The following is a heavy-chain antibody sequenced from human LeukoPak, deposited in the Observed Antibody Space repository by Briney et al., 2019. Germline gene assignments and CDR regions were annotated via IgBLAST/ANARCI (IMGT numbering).Heavy chain of an antibody. V-gene: IGHV3-7*01. D-gene: IGHD1-7*01. CDR3: AREPPNWNYNDY. Sequence: GGSLRLSCAASGLTFSSYWMSWVRQAPGKGLEWVANIKQDGSEKYYVDSVKGRFTISRDNAKNLLYLQMNSLRAEDTAVYYCAREPPNWNYNDYWGQGTLVTVSS. J-gene: IGHJ4*02. CDR2: IKQDGSEK. CDR1: GLTFSSYW.